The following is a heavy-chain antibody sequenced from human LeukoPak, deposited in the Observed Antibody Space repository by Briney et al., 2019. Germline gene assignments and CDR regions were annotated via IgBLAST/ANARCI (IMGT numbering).Heavy chain of an antibody. J-gene: IGHJ4*02. CDR2: IYYSGST. D-gene: IGHD1-1*01. V-gene: IGHV4-39*01. Sequence: SETLSLTCTVSGGSISSSRYYWGWIRQPPGKGLEWIGSIYYSGSTYYSPSLKSRVNISIDTSKNQFSLKLSSVTAADTAVYYCARRVETAYFDYWGQGTLVTVSS. CDR1: GGSISSSRYY. CDR3: ARRVETAYFDY.